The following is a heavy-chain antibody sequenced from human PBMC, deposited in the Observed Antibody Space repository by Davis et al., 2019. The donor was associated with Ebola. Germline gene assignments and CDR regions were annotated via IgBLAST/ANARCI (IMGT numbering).Heavy chain of an antibody. CDR3: AKGHPAHLDY. Sequence: GGSLRLSCAASGFTFRFSDMHWVRQSPGGGLEWLALIMYDGGNQLYADSVKGRFTISRVNSENKVFLQMTSLRPDDTAVYYCAKGHPAHLDYWGQGARVTVSS. CDR2: IMYDGGNQ. V-gene: IGHV3-33*04. CDR1: GFTFRFSD. J-gene: IGHJ4*02.